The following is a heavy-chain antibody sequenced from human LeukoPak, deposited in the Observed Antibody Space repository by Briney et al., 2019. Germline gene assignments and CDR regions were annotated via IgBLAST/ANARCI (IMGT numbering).Heavy chain of an antibody. V-gene: IGHV3-9*01. CDR2: ISWNSGNT. CDR1: GFTFNDHA. J-gene: IGHJ4*02. Sequence: PGGSLRLSCAASGFTFNDHAMHWVRQAPGEGLEWVSGISWNSGNTGYADSVKGRFTISRDNAMNSLYLQMHSLRTDDTALYYCAKDGAAAGSGHFDDWGQGALVTVSS. D-gene: IGHD6-13*01. CDR3: AKDGAAAGSGHFDD.